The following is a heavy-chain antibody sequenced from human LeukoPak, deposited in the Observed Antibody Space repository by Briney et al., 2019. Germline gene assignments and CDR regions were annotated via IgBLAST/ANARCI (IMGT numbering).Heavy chain of an antibody. Sequence: SETLSLTCTVSGVSISSYYWSWIRQPPGKGLEWIGYIFSSGSTNYNPSLKSRVTISVDTSKNQFSLKLTSVTAADTAVYYCARGEYGVNSGFWGLFDHWGQGTLVTVSS. CDR2: IFSSGST. CDR1: GVSISSYY. D-gene: IGHD4-23*01. V-gene: IGHV4-59*01. J-gene: IGHJ4*02. CDR3: ARGEYGVNSGFWGLFDH.